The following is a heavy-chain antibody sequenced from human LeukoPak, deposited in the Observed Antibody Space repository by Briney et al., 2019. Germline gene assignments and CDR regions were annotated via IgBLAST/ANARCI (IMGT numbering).Heavy chain of an antibody. CDR1: GGSISSYY. CDR2: ISYSGST. Sequence: SETLPLTCTVSGGSISSYYWSWIRQPPGKGLEWIGYISYSGSTNYNASLKSRVTLSVDTSKNQFSLKLSSVTAADTAVYYCARQGGATSAYYPTDYWGQGTLVTVSS. D-gene: IGHD3-22*01. V-gene: IGHV4-59*08. CDR3: ARQGGATSAYYPTDY. J-gene: IGHJ4*02.